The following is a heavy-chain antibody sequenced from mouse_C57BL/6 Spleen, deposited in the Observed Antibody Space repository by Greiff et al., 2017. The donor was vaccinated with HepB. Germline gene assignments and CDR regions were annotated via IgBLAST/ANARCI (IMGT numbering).Heavy chain of an antibody. D-gene: IGHD1-1*01. Sequence: EVQLVESGEGLVKPGGSLKLSCAASGFTFSSYAMSWVRQTPEKRLEWVAYISSGGDYIYYADTVKGRFTISSDNARNTLYLQTSSLKSEDTAMYYCTRDGSSLYYAMDDWGQGTSVTVSS. CDR1: GFTFSSYA. V-gene: IGHV5-9-1*02. J-gene: IGHJ4*01. CDR2: ISSGGDYI. CDR3: TRDGSSLYYAMDD.